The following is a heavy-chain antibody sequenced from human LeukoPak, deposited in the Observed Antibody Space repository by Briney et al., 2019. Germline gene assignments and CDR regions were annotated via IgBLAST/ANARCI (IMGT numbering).Heavy chain of an antibody. J-gene: IGHJ4*02. CDR1: GFTFSSYS. V-gene: IGHV3-21*01. CDR3: ARDRRDGSTSSGFDY. Sequence: GSLRLSCAASGFTFSSYSMNWVRQAPGKGLEWVSSISSSSSYIYYADSVKGRFTISRDNAKNSLYLQMNSLRAEDTAVYYCARDRRDGSTSSGFDYWGQGTLVTVSS. D-gene: IGHD2-2*01. CDR2: ISSSSSYI.